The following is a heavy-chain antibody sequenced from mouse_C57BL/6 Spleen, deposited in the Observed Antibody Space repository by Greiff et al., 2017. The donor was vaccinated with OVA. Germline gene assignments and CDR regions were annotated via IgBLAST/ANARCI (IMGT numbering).Heavy chain of an antibody. CDR1: GYTFTSYG. J-gene: IGHJ1*03. Sequence: VQLQQSGAELARPGASVKLSCKASGYTFTSYGISWVKQRTGQGLEWIGEIYPRSGNTYYNEKFKGKATLTADKSSSTAYMELRSLTSEDCAVYLCARGGYGSRGGYFDVWGTGTTVTVSS. D-gene: IGHD1-1*01. CDR3: ARGGYGSRGGYFDV. CDR2: IYPRSGNT. V-gene: IGHV1-81*01.